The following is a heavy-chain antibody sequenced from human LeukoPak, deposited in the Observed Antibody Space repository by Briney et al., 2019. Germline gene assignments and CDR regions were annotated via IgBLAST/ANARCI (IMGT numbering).Heavy chain of an antibody. CDR1: GGSISSYY. D-gene: IGHD3-10*01. J-gene: IGHJ3*02. CDR2: IYYSGST. V-gene: IGHV4-59*12. Sequence: SETLSLTCTVSGGSISSYYWSWIRQPPGKGLEWIGYIYYSGSTNYNPSLKSRVTMSVDTSKNQFSLKLSSVTAADTAVYYCAREAVRGDAFDIWGQGTMVTVSS. CDR3: AREAVRGDAFDI.